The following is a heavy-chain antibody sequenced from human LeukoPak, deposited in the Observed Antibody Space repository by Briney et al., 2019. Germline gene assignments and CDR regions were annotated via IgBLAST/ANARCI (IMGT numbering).Heavy chain of an antibody. V-gene: IGHV3-48*01. CDR2: ISSGSGTI. J-gene: IGHJ4*02. Sequence: PGGSLRLSCAASGFTFSSYTMNWVRQAPGKGLEWVSYISSGSGTIYYADSVKGRFTISRDNAKNSLYLQMNSLRAEDTAVYYCARVTSGLDYWGQGTLVTVSS. CDR3: ARVTSGLDY. CDR1: GFTFSSYT.